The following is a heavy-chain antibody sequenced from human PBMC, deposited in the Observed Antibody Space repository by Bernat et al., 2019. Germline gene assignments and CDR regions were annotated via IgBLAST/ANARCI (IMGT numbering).Heavy chain of an antibody. CDR3: ASTVYGSGSYYTYYYYYMDV. Sequence: QVQLQESGPGLVKPSGTLSLTCAVSGGSISSSNWWSWVRQPPGKGLEWIGDIYHSGSTNYNPSLNSRVTISVDKSKNQFSLKLSSVIAADTAVYYCASTVYGSGSYYTYYYYYMDVWGKGTTVTVSS. J-gene: IGHJ6*03. D-gene: IGHD3-10*01. CDR1: GGSISSSNW. V-gene: IGHV4-4*02. CDR2: IYHSGST.